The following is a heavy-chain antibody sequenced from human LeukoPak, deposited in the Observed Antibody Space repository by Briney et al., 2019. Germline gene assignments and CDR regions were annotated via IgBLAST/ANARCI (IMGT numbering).Heavy chain of an antibody. CDR1: GFTFNNYA. Sequence: GGSLRLSCAVSGFTFNNYAMSWVRQAPGKGLEWVSAISDSGGDTYYADSVEGRFTISRDNFKNTLYLQMNSLRAEDTATYYCAKRIQYSSSSAYFDYWGQGTLVTVSS. J-gene: IGHJ4*02. D-gene: IGHD6-6*01. CDR3: AKRIQYSSSSAYFDY. CDR2: ISDSGGDT. V-gene: IGHV3-23*01.